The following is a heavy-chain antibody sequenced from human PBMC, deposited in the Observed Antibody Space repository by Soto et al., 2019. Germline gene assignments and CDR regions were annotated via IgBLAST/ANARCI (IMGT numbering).Heavy chain of an antibody. CDR1: GGSISSYY. V-gene: IGHV4-59*08. CDR2: IYYSGST. CDR3: ARPSIGSYWYFDL. Sequence: QVQLQESGPGLVKPSETLSLTCTVSGGSISSYYWSWIRQPPGKGLEWIGYIYYSGSTNYNPSLKSRVTISVDTSKNQFSLKLSSVTAADTAVYYCARPSIGSYWYFDLWGRGTLVTVSS. J-gene: IGHJ2*01. D-gene: IGHD1-26*01.